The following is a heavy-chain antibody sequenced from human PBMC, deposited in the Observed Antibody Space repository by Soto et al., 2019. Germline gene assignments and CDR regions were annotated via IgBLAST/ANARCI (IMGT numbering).Heavy chain of an antibody. Sequence: PGGSLRLSCAASGFTFTAFGMHWVRQTPGKGLEWVAGLSYNGNKKYYGDSVKGRFTISRDNSKKIVYLEMNSLRKEDSAVYFCAQIGGNQNDFNRFDSWGQGTLVTVSS. CDR1: GFTFTAFG. J-gene: IGHJ5*01. CDR3: AQIGGNQNDFNRFDS. CDR2: LSYNGNKK. D-gene: IGHD1-1*01. V-gene: IGHV3-30*18.